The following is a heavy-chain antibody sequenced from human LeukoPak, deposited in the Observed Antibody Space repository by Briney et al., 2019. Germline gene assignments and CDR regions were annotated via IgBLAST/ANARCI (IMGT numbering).Heavy chain of an antibody. D-gene: IGHD3-3*01. J-gene: IGHJ4*02. CDR3: ARDRAWNYFDY. CDR1: GFTVSSNY. CDR2: ISNDGSRK. Sequence: GGSLRLSCAVSGFTVSSNYMSWVRQAPGKGLEWVAIISNDGSRKYYAHSVEGRFTISRDNSKNTLYLQMDSLRAEDTAVYYCARDRAWNYFDYWGQGTLVTVSS. V-gene: IGHV3-30*03.